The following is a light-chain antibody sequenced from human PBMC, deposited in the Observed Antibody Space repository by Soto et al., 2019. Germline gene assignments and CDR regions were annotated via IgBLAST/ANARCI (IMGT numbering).Light chain of an antibody. V-gene: IGLV2-14*01. CDR3: SSYTSSSTLLYV. CDR1: SSDVGGYNY. J-gene: IGLJ1*01. CDR2: DVS. Sequence: QSALTQPASVSGSPGQSITISCTGTSSDVGGYNYVSWYQQHPGKAPKLMIYDVSNRPSGVSNRFSGSKSGNTASLTISGLQAEDEADYYCSSYTSSSTLLYVFGTGTHXTV.